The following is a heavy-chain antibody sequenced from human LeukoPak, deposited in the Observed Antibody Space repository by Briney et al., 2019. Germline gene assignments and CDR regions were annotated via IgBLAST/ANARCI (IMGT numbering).Heavy chain of an antibody. CDR1: GFTVSSNY. V-gene: IGHV3-66*01. Sequence: VGSLRLSCAASGFTVSSNYMSWVRQAPGKGLEWVSVIYSGGSTYYADSVKGGFTISRDNSKNTLYLQMNSLRAEDTAVYYCARNNHCSSTSCYLRHWGQGTLVTVSS. J-gene: IGHJ4*02. D-gene: IGHD2-2*01. CDR2: IYSGGST. CDR3: ARNNHCSSTSCYLRH.